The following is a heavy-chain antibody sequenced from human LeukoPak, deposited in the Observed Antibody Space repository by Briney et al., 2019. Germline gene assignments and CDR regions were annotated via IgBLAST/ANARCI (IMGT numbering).Heavy chain of an antibody. V-gene: IGHV4-59*11. CDR3: ARVPGTAAFTMDYYFDY. D-gene: IGHD1-1*01. J-gene: IGHJ4*02. Sequence: SETLSLTCTVSGGSISSHYWSWIRRPPGKGLEWIGYIHYSDTTNYNPSPKSRVIISVDTSKNQFSLKLTSVTAADTAVYYCARVPGTAAFTMDYYFDYWGQGTLVTVSS. CDR1: GGSISSHY. CDR2: IHYSDTT.